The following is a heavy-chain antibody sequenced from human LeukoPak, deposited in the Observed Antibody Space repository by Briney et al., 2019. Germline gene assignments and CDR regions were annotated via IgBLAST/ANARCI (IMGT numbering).Heavy chain of an antibody. CDR1: GFNFEDYA. D-gene: IGHD2-15*01. V-gene: IGHV3-9*01. Sequence: GGSLRLSCAALGFNFEDYAMHWVRQPPGKGLEWVSGISWNSGSIGYADSVKGRFTISRDNAKNSLYLQMNSLRAEDTAVYYCARVLRYCSGGNCYSGGLGYMDVWGKGTTVTISS. CDR2: ISWNSGSI. J-gene: IGHJ6*03. CDR3: ARVLRYCSGGNCYSGGLGYMDV.